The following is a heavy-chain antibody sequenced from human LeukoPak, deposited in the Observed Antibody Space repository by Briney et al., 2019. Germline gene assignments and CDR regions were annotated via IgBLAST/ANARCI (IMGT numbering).Heavy chain of an antibody. CDR1: GGSISSSSYY. CDR2: IYYSGST. Sequence: SETLSLTCTVSGGSISSSSYYWGWIRQPPGKGLEWIGNIYYSGSTYYNPSLKSRVTISKDTSKNQFSLKLSSVTAADTAVYYCASTVTNVVSSLDYWGQGTLVTVSS. CDR3: ASTVTNVVSSLDY. D-gene: IGHD4-17*01. J-gene: IGHJ4*02. V-gene: IGHV4-39*01.